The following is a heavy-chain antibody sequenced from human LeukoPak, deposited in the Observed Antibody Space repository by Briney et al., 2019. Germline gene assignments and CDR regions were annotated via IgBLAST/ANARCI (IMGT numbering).Heavy chain of an antibody. V-gene: IGHV4-59*01. J-gene: IGHJ4*02. CDR1: GGSISSYY. Sequence: KPSETLSLTCSVSGGSISSYYWTWIRQPPGKGLEWIGYIYYSGLTNYNPSLKIRATISVDTSKNEFSLKRSSVTAADTAVYYCARESWDTMVRGAVFDYWGQGALVTVSS. D-gene: IGHD3-10*01. CDR3: ARESWDTMVRGAVFDY. CDR2: IYYSGLT.